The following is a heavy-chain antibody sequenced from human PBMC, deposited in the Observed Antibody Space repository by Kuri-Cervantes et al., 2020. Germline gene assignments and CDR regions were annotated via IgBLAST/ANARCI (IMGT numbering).Heavy chain of an antibody. D-gene: IGHD3-10*01. J-gene: IGHJ6*01. V-gene: IGHV3-15*01. CDR1: GFTFTNAW. CDR3: AREMVGYYGSGTGFYYYYYGMDV. CDR2: IKTTTDGGTA. Sequence: GESLKISCAASGFTFTNAWMNWVRQAPGKGLEWVGRIKTTTDGGTADYAAPVKGRFAISRDDSKNTLYLQMNSLKTDDTAVYYCAREMVGYYGSGTGFYYYYYGMDVWGQGTTVTCYS.